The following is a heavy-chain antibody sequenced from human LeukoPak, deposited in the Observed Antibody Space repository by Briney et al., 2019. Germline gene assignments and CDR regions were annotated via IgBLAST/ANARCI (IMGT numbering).Heavy chain of an antibody. V-gene: IGHV4-59*01. Sequence: SETQSLTCTVSGGSISSYYWSWIRQPPGKGLEWIGYIYYSGSTNYNPSLKSRVTISVDTSKIQFSLKLSSVTAADTAVYYCARWRGGSGSYRGYYFDYWGQGTLVTVSS. D-gene: IGHD3-10*01. CDR2: IYYSGST. J-gene: IGHJ4*02. CDR1: GGSISSYY. CDR3: ARWRGGSGSYRGYYFDY.